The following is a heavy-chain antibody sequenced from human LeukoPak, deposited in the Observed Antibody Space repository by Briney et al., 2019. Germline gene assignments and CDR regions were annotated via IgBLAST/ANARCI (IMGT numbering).Heavy chain of an antibody. V-gene: IGHV4-34*01. CDR2: INHSGST. D-gene: IGHD4-23*01. CDR3: ATLTGGDDAFDI. Sequence: PSETLSLTCAVYGGSFSGYYWSRIRQPPGKGLEWIGEINHSGSTNYNPSLKSRVTISVLTSKNRFSLKLSSVTAADTAVYYCATLTGGDDAFDIWGQGTMVTVSS. J-gene: IGHJ3*02. CDR1: GGSFSGYY.